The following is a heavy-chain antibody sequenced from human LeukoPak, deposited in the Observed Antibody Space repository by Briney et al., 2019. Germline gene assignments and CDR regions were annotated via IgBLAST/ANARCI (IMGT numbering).Heavy chain of an antibody. D-gene: IGHD1-26*01. CDR1: DYSISSGYY. CDR3: ARWSGSHDY. J-gene: IGHJ4*02. V-gene: IGHV4-38-2*02. Sequence: SETLSLTCTVSDYSISSGYYWGWIRQPPGKGLEWIGSIYHSGSTYYKPSLKSRVTISVDTSKNQFSLKLSSVTAADTAVYYCARWSGSHDYWGQGTLVTVSS. CDR2: IYHSGST.